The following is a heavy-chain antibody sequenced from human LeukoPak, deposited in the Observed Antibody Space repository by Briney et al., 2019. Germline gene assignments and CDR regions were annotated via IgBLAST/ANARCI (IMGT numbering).Heavy chain of an antibody. D-gene: IGHD1-26*01. CDR2: IYYSGST. CDR1: GGSISSYY. V-gene: IGHV4-59*01. CDR3: ARSVSGSSLRLGLY. Sequence: KPSETLSLTCTVSGGSISSYYWSWIRQPPGKGLEWIGYIYYSGSTNYNPSLKSRVTISVDTSKNQFSLKLSSVTAADTAVYYCARSVSGSSLRLGLYWGQGTLVTVSS. J-gene: IGHJ4*02.